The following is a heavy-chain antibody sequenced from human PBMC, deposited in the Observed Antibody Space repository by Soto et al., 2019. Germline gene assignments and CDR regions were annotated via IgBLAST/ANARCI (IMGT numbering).Heavy chain of an antibody. CDR1: GFTFSSYA. D-gene: IGHD4-17*01. CDR3: AKYTVSHYYYYYMDV. V-gene: IGHV3-23*01. Sequence: GSLRLSCAASGFTFSSYAMSWVRQAPGKGLEWVSAISGSGGSTYYADSVKGRFTISRDNSKNTLYLQMNSLRAEDTAVYYCAKYTVSHYYYYYMDVWGKGTTVTVSS. CDR2: ISGSGGST. J-gene: IGHJ6*03.